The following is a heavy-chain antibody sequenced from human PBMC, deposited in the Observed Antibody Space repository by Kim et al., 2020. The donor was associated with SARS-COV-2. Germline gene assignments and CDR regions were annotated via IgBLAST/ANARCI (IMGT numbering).Heavy chain of an antibody. CDR2: ISYDGSNK. CDR3: AKDLEDNVYCSSTSCSVRFSGMDV. V-gene: IGHV3-30*18. CDR1: GFTFSSYG. J-gene: IGHJ6*02. D-gene: IGHD2-2*01. Sequence: GGSLRLSCAASGFTFSSYGMHWVRQAPGKGLEWVAVISYDGSNKYYADSVKGRFTISRDNSKNTLYLQMNSLRAEDTAVYYCAKDLEDNVYCSSTSCSVRFSGMDVWGQGTTVTVSS.